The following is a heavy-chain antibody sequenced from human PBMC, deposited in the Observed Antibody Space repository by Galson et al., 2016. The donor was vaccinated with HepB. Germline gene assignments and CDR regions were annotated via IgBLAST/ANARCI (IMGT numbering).Heavy chain of an antibody. CDR1: GFSFNSYA. V-gene: IGHV3-23*01. Sequence: SLRLSCAVSGFSFNSYAFSWVRQTPGKGLEWVSAISGTGGTTDYTDSVKGRFTSPRDNSQSRLYLQMNSLRAEDTAIYYCAKENDFWSGYLSHWGQGALVTVSS. CDR2: ISGTGGTT. D-gene: IGHD3-3*01. J-gene: IGHJ4*02. CDR3: AKENDFWSGYLSH.